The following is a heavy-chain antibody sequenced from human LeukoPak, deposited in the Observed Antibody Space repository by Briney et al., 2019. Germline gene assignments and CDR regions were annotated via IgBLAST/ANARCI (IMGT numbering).Heavy chain of an antibody. CDR2: ISTSGSTT. Sequence: PGGSLRLPCAASGFTSSDYEINSVRPAPGKGLEWISCISTSGSTTYYADSVKGRFTISRDNAKNSLFLQMNTLTVEDTAVYYCARGALHVFDYWGQGTPVTVSS. CDR1: GFTSSDYE. J-gene: IGHJ4*02. D-gene: IGHD3-10*02. CDR3: ARGALHVFDY. V-gene: IGHV3-48*03.